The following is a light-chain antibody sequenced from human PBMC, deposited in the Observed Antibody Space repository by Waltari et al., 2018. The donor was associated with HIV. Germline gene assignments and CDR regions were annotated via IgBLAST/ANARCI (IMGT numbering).Light chain of an antibody. CDR1: QSVSSN. V-gene: IGKV3-15*01. CDR2: GAS. Sequence: EIVMTQSPATLSVSPGERATLSCRASQSVSSNLAWYQQKPGQAPRLLIYGASTRATGIPARVSGSGSGTEFTLTISSLQSEDFAVYYCQQYNKWPGTFGQGTKVEIK. J-gene: IGKJ1*01. CDR3: QQYNKWPGT.